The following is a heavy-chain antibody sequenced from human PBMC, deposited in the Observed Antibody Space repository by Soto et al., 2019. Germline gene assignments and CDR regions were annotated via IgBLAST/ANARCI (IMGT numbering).Heavy chain of an antibody. V-gene: IGHV4-59*01. CDR1: GGSMRNYF. J-gene: IGHJ4*02. Sequence: SETLSLTCTVSGGSMRNYFWTWIRQPPGKGLEWIGYIHYSGATSFFPSYNPSLRGRVPISEDTSKNQFSLKLLSVTTADTAVYFCAAGEASSRNLAPYYLDFWGQGTLVTVSS. D-gene: IGHD6-13*01. CDR2: IHYSGATSFFP. CDR3: AAGEASSRNLAPYYLDF.